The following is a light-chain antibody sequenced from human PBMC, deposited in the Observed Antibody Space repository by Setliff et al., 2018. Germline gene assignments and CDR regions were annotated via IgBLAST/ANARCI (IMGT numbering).Light chain of an antibody. CDR2: TTN. Sequence: QSVLSQPPSASGTPGQRVIISCSGNRFNIGGNDVFWYQQLPGTAPKVVIYTTNQRPSGVPERFSGSKSGTSASLAISWVRSEDEADYHCAAWDDSLRSVVFGGGTKVTVL. V-gene: IGLV1-47*01. J-gene: IGLJ2*01. CDR3: AAWDDSLRSVV. CDR1: RFNIGGND.